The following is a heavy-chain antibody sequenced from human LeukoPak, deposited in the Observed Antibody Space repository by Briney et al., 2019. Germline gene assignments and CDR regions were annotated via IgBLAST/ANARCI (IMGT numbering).Heavy chain of an antibody. CDR3: ARDEGYCSGGSCYFQYYFDY. CDR1: GFTFSSYA. V-gene: IGHV3-30*04. Sequence: GRFLRLSCAASGFTFSSYAMHWVRQAPGKGLEWVAVISYDGSNKYYADSVKGRFTISRDNSKNTLYLQMNSLRAEDTAVYYCARDEGYCSGGSCYFQYYFDYWGQGTLVTVSS. D-gene: IGHD2-15*01. CDR2: ISYDGSNK. J-gene: IGHJ4*02.